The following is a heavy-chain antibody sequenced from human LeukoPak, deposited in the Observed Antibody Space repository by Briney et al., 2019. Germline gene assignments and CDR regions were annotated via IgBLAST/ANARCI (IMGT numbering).Heavy chain of an antibody. D-gene: IGHD3-10*01. Sequence: PSETLSLTCTVSGGSISSYYWSWIRQPPGKGLEWIGFIYYSGSTNYNPSLKSRVTISVDTSKNQFSLKLSPVTAADTAVYYCARDQRGSLGSGFDYWGQGTLVTVSS. J-gene: IGHJ4*02. CDR1: GGSISSYY. CDR3: ARDQRGSLGSGFDY. V-gene: IGHV4-59*01. CDR2: IYYSGST.